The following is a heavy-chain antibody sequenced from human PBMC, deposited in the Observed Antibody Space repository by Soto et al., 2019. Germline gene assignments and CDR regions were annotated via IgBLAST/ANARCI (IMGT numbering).Heavy chain of an antibody. Sequence: SETLSLTCTVSGGSISSYFYIWVRQPPGKGLEWIGSVYYTETTDYNPSLKSRVTISVDTSKTQFSLNLRSVTAADTAVYYCARDLAAVPRAFDYWGRGTLVTVSS. D-gene: IGHD6-13*01. V-gene: IGHV4-59*01. CDR2: VYYTETT. J-gene: IGHJ4*02. CDR3: ARDLAAVPRAFDY. CDR1: GGSISSYF.